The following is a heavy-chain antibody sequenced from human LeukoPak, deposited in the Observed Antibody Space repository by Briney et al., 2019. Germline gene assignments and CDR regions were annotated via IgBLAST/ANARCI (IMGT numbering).Heavy chain of an antibody. CDR1: GYTLTELS. CDR2: IIPIFGTA. J-gene: IGHJ6*03. Sequence: SVKVSCKVSGYTLTELSMHWVRQAPGQGLEWMGGIIPIFGTANYAQKFQGRVTITTDESTSTAYMELSSLRSEDTAVYYCASTSAAAGRDYYYYYMDVWGKGTTVTVSS. V-gene: IGHV1-69*05. CDR3: ASTSAAAGRDYYYYYMDV. D-gene: IGHD6-13*01.